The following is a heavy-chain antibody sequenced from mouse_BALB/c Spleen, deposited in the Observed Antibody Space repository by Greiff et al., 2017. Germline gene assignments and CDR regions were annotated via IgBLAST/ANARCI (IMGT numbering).Heavy chain of an antibody. CDR1: GYTFTDYA. V-gene: IGHV1S137*01. D-gene: IGHD1-1*01. CDR2: ISTYYGDA. J-gene: IGHJ4*01. Sequence: VKLQESGAELVRPGVSVKISCKGSGYTFTDYAMHWVKQSHAKSLEWIGVISTYYGDASYNQKFKGKATMTVDKSSSTAYMELARLTSEDSAIYYCARRGITTVNYAMDYWGQGTSVTVSS. CDR3: ARRGITTVNYAMDY.